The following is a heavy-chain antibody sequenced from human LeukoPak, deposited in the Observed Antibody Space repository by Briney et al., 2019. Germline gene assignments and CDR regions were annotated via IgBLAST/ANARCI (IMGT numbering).Heavy chain of an antibody. J-gene: IGHJ4*02. V-gene: IGHV3-23*01. CDR2: ISGSGGSA. CDR1: GFTFSNYA. CDR3: RYFLPHFDY. D-gene: IGHD2/OR15-2a*01. Sequence: GGSLRLSCVASGFTFSNYAMNWVRQAPGKGLGWVSGISGSGGSANYADSVKGRSTISRDNSKNTLYLQMNSLRVEDTAVYYCRYFLPHFDYWGQGTLVTVSS.